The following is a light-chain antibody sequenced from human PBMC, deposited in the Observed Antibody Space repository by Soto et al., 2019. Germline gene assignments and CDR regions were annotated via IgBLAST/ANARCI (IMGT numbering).Light chain of an antibody. V-gene: IGKV1-13*02. Sequence: AIQLTQSPSSLSASFGDRVSITCRSSQGIGSALAWYQLKPGAAPALLIYDASTLESGVPSRFSGSRSGADFPLTTSSLQPEDFATYYCQNFRSSAISFGGGTKVDIK. CDR2: DAS. CDR3: QNFRSSAIS. J-gene: IGKJ4*01. CDR1: QGIGSA.